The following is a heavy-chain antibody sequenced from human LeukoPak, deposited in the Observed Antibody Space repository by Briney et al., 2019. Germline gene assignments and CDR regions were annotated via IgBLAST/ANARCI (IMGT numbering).Heavy chain of an antibody. D-gene: IGHD3-22*01. CDR1: GYTFTSYG. CDR2: IGAYNGNT. Sequence: ASVKVSCKASGYTFTSYGISWVRQAPGQGLEWMGWIGAYNGNTNYAQKLQGRVTMTTDTSTSTAYMELRSLRSDDTAVYYCARVPATMIVVVITGFDYWGQGTLVTVSS. V-gene: IGHV1-18*01. CDR3: ARVPATMIVVVITGFDY. J-gene: IGHJ4*02.